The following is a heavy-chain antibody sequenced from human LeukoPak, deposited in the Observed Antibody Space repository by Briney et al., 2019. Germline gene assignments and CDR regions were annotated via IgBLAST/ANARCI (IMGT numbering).Heavy chain of an antibody. CDR1: GGSISSYY. V-gene: IGHV4-59*01. CDR3: ARVLAEMAAVWRDDVFDI. D-gene: IGHD5-24*01. Sequence: TASETLSLTCTVSGGSISSYYWSWIRQPPGKGLEWIGNIYYSGSTNYNPSLKSRVTISVDTSKNQFALRVNSVTAADTAVYYCARVLAEMAAVWRDDVFDIWGQGTMVTVSS. CDR2: IYYSGST. J-gene: IGHJ3*02.